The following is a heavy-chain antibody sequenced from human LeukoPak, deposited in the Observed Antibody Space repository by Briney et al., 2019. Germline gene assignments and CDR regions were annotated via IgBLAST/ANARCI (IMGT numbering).Heavy chain of an antibody. V-gene: IGHV3-7*03. CDR2: IKQDGSEK. Sequence: GGSLRLSCAASGFTFNSYWMSWVRQAPGKGLEWVANIKQDGSEKYYVDSVKGRFTISRDNSRNTVYLQINSLRADDTAVYYCGKTTVGYSRGQKPAWPVDYWGQGTLVTVSS. J-gene: IGHJ4*02. CDR1: GFTFNSYW. CDR3: GKTTVGYSRGQKPAWPVDY. D-gene: IGHD5-18*01.